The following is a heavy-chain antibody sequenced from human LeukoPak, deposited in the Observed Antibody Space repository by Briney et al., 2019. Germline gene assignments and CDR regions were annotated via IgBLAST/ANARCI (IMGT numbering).Heavy chain of an antibody. D-gene: IGHD2-15*01. CDR3: AREDGYCSGGNCYSYFDS. V-gene: IGHV3-7*01. CDR2: IKKTGSET. CDR1: GFTFSHFW. Sequence: GGSLRLSCAASGFTFSHFWMSWVRQAPGKGLEWVAYIKKTGSETYYVDSVKGRFTITRDSTRNSLFLQMYSLRAEDTAAYYCAREDGYCSGGNCYSYFDSWGQGTLVTVSS. J-gene: IGHJ4*02.